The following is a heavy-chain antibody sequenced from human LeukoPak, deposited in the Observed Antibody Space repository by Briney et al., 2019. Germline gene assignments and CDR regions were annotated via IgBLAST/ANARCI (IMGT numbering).Heavy chain of an antibody. CDR3: AXXXXXXSGYRVFDY. D-gene: IGHD3-22*01. CDR2: IYYSGST. Sequence: SETLSLTCTVSGGSISSYYWSWIRQPPGKGLEWIGYIYYSGSTNYNPSLKSRVTISVDTSKNQFSLKLSSVTAADTAVYYCAXXXXXXSGYRVFDYWGQGTLVTVSS. CDR1: GGSISSYY. V-gene: IGHV4-59*01. J-gene: IGHJ4*02.